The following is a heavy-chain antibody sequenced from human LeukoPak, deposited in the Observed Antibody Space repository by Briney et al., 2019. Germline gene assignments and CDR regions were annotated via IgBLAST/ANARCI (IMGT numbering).Heavy chain of an antibody. CDR3: AREGPRGNSQFDY. CDR1: GFTFSSYG. D-gene: IGHD2/OR15-2a*01. Sequence: GGSLRLSCAASGFTFSSYGMHWVRQAPGKGLEWVALIRYNGSNRYYTDSVKGRLTISRDNSKNTLYLQMNSLRAEDTAIYYCAREGPRGNSQFDYWGQGTLVTVSS. CDR2: IRYNGSNR. J-gene: IGHJ4*02. V-gene: IGHV3-30*02.